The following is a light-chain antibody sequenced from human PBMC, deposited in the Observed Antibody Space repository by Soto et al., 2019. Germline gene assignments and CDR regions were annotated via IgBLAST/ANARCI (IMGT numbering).Light chain of an antibody. CDR1: QSVSSY. V-gene: IGKV3-15*01. Sequence: EIVMTQSPATLSLSPGERATLSCRASQSVSSYLAWYQQKPGQAPRLLIYGASTRATGIPARFSGSGSGTEFTLTISSLQSEDFAVYYCQQYNNWPPWTFGPGTKVEIK. CDR3: QQYNNWPPWT. J-gene: IGKJ1*01. CDR2: GAS.